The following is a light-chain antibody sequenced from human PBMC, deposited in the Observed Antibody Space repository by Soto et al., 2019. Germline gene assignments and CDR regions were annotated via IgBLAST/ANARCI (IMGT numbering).Light chain of an antibody. J-gene: IGKJ2*01. CDR2: KAS. Sequence: DIQMTQSPSTMSASVGDRVTITCRASQSISSWVAWYQQQTGKAHKLLSDKASSLESGVPSRCSGSGSGTEFTLTISSLQPDDVATYYCQQYNSYPYTFGQGTKV. CDR3: QQYNSYPYT. CDR1: QSISSW. V-gene: IGKV1-5*03.